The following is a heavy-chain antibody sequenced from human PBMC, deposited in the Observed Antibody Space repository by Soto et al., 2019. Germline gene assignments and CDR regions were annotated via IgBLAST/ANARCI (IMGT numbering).Heavy chain of an antibody. J-gene: IGHJ6*02. D-gene: IGHD3-10*01. V-gene: IGHV3-74*01. Sequence: GGSLRLSCAAYGFSFSSYWMHWVRQAPGKGLVWVSRINSDGSSTSYADSVKGRFTISRDNAKNTLYLQMHSLRAEDTAVYYCARGPYGFGYYYYGMDVWGQGTTVTVSS. CDR3: ARGPYGFGYYYYGMDV. CDR2: INSDGSST. CDR1: GFSFSSYW.